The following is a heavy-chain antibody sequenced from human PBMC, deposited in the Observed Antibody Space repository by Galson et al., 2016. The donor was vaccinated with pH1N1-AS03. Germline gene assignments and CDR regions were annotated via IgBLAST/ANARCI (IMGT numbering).Heavy chain of an antibody. D-gene: IGHD3-22*01. Sequence: ETLSLTCTVSGGSISDSSYYWGWIRQTPGKGLERIGSIYSGGSTYYNPSLKSRVIISVDTSKNQFSLRLNSVTAADRAMYYCARDLTDYYDSSGYPPHNGFDPWGQGTLVTVSS. CDR3: ARDLTDYYDSSGYPPHNGFDP. J-gene: IGHJ5*02. CDR2: IYSGGST. CDR1: GGSISDSSYY. V-gene: IGHV4-39*07.